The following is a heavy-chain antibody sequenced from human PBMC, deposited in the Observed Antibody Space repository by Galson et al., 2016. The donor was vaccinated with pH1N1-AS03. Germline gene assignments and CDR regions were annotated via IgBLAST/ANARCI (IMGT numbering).Heavy chain of an antibody. V-gene: IGHV3-23*01. D-gene: IGHD4/OR15-4a*01. J-gene: IGHJ4*02. Sequence: SLRLSCAASGFTFSNYAMSWVRQAPGKGLEWVSGIRDSGGSTYYAESVKGRFTISRDNSKNTLYLQMNSLRAGDTAVYYCAKGVGATDGLFDYWGPGTLVTVSS. CDR2: IRDSGGST. CDR3: AKGVGATDGLFDY. CDR1: GFTFSNYA.